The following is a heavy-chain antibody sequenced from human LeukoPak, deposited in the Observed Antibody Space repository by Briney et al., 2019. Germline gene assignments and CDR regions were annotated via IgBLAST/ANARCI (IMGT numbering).Heavy chain of an antibody. CDR2: ISSSSSYI. J-gene: IGHJ6*02. Sequence: GGSLRLSCAASGFTFSSYSMNWVRQAPGKGLEWVSSISSSSSYIYYADSVKGRFTISRDNAKNSLYLQMNSLRAEDTAVYYCARGSSWYQDSYYYYGMAVWGQGTTVTVSS. D-gene: IGHD6-13*01. V-gene: IGHV3-21*01. CDR1: GFTFSSYS. CDR3: ARGSSWYQDSYYYYGMAV.